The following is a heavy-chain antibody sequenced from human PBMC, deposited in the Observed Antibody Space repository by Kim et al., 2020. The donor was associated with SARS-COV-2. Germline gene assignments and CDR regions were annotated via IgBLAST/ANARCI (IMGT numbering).Heavy chain of an antibody. CDR2: TYYRAKWYN. CDR3: TRGLWS. V-gene: IGHV6-1*01. CDR1: GDSVSSNSAF. J-gene: IGHJ1*01. Sequence: SQTLSLTCAISGDSVSSNSAFWNWFRQSPSRGLEWLGRTYYRAKWYNDYADSVRSRITINPDTSKNQFSLQFNSVTSEDTAVYYCTRGLWSWGQGTPVTV. D-gene: IGHD3-10*01.